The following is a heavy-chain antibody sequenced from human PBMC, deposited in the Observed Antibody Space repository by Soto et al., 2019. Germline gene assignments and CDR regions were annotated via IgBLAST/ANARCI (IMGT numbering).Heavy chain of an antibody. CDR1: GFTFSSYA. J-gene: IGHJ4*02. D-gene: IGHD3-22*01. V-gene: IGHV3-23*01. Sequence: GGSLRLSCAASGFTFSSYAMSWVRQTPGKGLEWVSAISGSGVSTYYADSVKGRFTISRDNSKNTLYLQMNSLRAEDTAVYYCAKSPGMYYYDSSGYYHYDYWGQGTLVTVSA. CDR2: ISGSGVST. CDR3: AKSPGMYYYDSSGYYHYDY.